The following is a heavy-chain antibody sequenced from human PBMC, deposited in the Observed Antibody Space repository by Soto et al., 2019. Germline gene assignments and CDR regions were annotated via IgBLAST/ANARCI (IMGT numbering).Heavy chain of an antibody. D-gene: IGHD5-18*01. CDR3: ATGRYTTNWFDP. J-gene: IGHJ5*02. V-gene: IGHV3-30*03. CDR1: GFTFSSYG. CDR2: ISYDGSNK. Sequence: PGGSLRLSCAASGFTFSSYGMHWVRQAPGKGLEWVAVISYDGSNKYYADSVKGRFTISRNNSKNTLYLQMNSLRAEDTAVYYCATGRYTTNWFDPWGQGTLVTVSS.